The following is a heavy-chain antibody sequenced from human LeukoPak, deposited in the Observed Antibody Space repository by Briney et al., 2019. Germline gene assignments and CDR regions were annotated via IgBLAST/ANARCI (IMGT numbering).Heavy chain of an antibody. Sequence: PSETLSLTCTVSGYSISSGYYWSWIRQPPGKGLEWIGYIYYSGSTNYNPSLKSRVTISLDTSKNQFSLKLSSVTAADTAVYYCARDISGYYGYFDLWGRGNLVTVSS. J-gene: IGHJ2*01. V-gene: IGHV4-61*01. CDR2: IYYSGST. CDR3: ARDISGYYGYFDL. CDR1: GYSISSGYY. D-gene: IGHD3-22*01.